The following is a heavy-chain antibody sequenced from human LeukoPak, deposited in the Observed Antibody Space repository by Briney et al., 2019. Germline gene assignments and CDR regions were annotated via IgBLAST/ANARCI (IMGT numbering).Heavy chain of an antibody. CDR1: GDHISGFY. J-gene: IGHJ4*02. V-gene: IGHV4-59*01. CDR3: ARGQMTAVPLLDY. D-gene: IGHD4-11*01. CDR2: TYYSAST. Sequence: SETLSLTCTVCGDHISGFYWAWIRQPPGRGLEWIGYTYYSASTNYNPSLKSRVTISSDTSKKQFSLKMSSVTAADTAVYYCARGQMTAVPLLDYWGQGALVTVSS.